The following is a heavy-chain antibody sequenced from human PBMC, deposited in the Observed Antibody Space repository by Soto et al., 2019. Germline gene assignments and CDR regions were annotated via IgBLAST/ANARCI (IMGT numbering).Heavy chain of an antibody. J-gene: IGHJ6*02. Sequence: SETLSLTCTVSGGSISSSSYYWGWIRKPPGKGLEWIGSIYYSGSTYYSPSLKSRVTISVDTSKNQFSLKLSSVTAADTAVYYCAREEVSCSSTSCYADYYYGMDVWGQGTTVTVSS. V-gene: IGHV4-39*02. CDR2: IYYSGST. D-gene: IGHD2-2*01. CDR3: AREEVSCSSTSCYADYYYGMDV. CDR1: GGSISSSSYY.